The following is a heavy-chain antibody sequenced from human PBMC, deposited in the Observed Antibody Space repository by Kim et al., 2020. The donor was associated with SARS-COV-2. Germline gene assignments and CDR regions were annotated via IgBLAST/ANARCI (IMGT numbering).Heavy chain of an antibody. CDR3: ARYCSGGSCYDSGFDY. CDR2: IFYSGRT. Sequence: SETLSLTCTVSGGSISSSTYYWGWVRQPPGKGLEWIGNIFYSGRTNYNPSLKSRVTISVDTSKNQFTLKLSSVTAADTAVYYCARYCSGGSCYDSGFDYWGQGTLVTVSS. CDR1: GGSISSSTYY. V-gene: IGHV4-39*01. J-gene: IGHJ4*02. D-gene: IGHD2-15*01.